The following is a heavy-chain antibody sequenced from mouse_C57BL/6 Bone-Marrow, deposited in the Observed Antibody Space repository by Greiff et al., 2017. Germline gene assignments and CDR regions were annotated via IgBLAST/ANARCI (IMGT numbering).Heavy chain of an antibody. D-gene: IGHD1-1*01. CDR1: GYTFTSYG. V-gene: IGHV1-81*01. J-gene: IGHJ2*01. CDR2: IYPRSGNT. Sequence: VQRVESGAELARPGASVKLSCKASGYTFTSYGISWVKQRTGQGLEWIGEIYPRSGNTYYNEKFKGKATLTADKSSSTAYMELRSLTSEDSAVYFCATPPLYYGSSLDYWGQGTTLTVSS. CDR3: ATPPLYYGSSLDY.